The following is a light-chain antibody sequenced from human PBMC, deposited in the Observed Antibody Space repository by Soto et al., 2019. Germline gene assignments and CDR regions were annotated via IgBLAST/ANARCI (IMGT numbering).Light chain of an antibody. CDR1: QSVSSSY. Sequence: EIVLTQSPGTLSLSPGERATLSCRASQSVSSSYLAWYQQEPGQAPRLLIYGASTRATGIPARFSGSGSGTDFTLTISSLEPEDFAVYYCQQRSRWPWTFGQGTKVDIK. CDR3: QQRSRWPWT. J-gene: IGKJ1*01. CDR2: GAS. V-gene: IGKV3D-20*02.